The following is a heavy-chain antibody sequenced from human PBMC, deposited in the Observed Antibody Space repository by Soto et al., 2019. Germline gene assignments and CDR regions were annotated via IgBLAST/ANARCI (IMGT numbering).Heavy chain of an antibody. CDR2: ISNDGSNK. V-gene: IGHV3-30*03. CDR1: GFTFSSYG. J-gene: IGHJ4*02. D-gene: IGHD3-16*01. Sequence: QVQLVESGGGVVQPGRSLRLSCAASGFTFSSYGMHWVRQAPGKGLEWVALISNDGSNKYYVDSVKGRFTISRDNSKNTLDLQMNSLGAEDTAVYYCGGGHYFSDYWGQGTLITVSS. CDR3: GGGHYFSDY.